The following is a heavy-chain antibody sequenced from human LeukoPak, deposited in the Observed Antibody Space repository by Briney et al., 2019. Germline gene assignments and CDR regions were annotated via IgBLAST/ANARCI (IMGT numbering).Heavy chain of an antibody. D-gene: IGHD3-10*01. J-gene: IGHJ5*02. CDR1: GDSISSYY. Sequence: SETLSLTCTVSGDSISSYYWSWIRQPAGKGLEWIGRIYTSGNTKYNPSLKSRVTMSLDTSKNQFSLKLSSVTAADTAVYYCAGGPDYYGSGSYYSWGQGTLVTVSS. CDR2: IYTSGNT. V-gene: IGHV4-4*07. CDR3: AGGPDYYGSGSYYS.